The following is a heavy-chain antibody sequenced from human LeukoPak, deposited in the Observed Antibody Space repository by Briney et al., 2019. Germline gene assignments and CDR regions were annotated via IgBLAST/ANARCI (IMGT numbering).Heavy chain of an antibody. CDR2: IYHSGYS. J-gene: IGHJ4*02. CDR1: GGSINSNY. V-gene: IGHV4-59*01. Sequence: SETLSLTCTVSGGSINSNYWSWIRQPPGKGLEWIGYIYHSGYSNYNPSLKSRVTILIDTSKNQFSLEVNSVTAADTAVYHCARVRAVETGTSGFGYLESWGQGVLVTVSS. CDR3: ARVRAVETGTSGFGYLES. D-gene: IGHD1-1*01.